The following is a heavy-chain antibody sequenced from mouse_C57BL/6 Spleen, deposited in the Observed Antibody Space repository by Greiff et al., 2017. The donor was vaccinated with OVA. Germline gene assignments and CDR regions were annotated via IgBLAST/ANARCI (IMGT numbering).Heavy chain of an antibody. Sequence: VQLVEESGPGLVAPSQSLSITCTVSGFSLTSYAISWVRQPPGKGLEWLGVIWTGGGTNYTSALKSRLSISKDNSKNHVFLQLNSLQSDDRAGYNGARRWEYDDSTYAFDYWGQGTSVTVSA. CDR1: GFSLTSYA. CDR3: ARRWEYDDSTYAFDY. CDR2: IWTGGGT. D-gene: IGHD2-14*01. J-gene: IGHJ4*01. V-gene: IGHV2-9-1*01.